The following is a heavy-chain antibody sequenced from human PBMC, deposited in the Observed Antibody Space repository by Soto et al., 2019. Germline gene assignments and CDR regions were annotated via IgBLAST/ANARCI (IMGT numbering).Heavy chain of an antibody. CDR1: GGSISSGGHF. V-gene: IGHV4-30-2*01. J-gene: IGHJ5*02. CDR2: IYHSGYT. CDR3: ARGAGLLPEGFDP. Sequence: QVQLQESGSGLVKPSQTLSLTCVVSGGSISSGGHFWSWIRQPPGKGLECIGYIYHSGYTYYNPFLKSRVTKSVDRSKNRFSLKLSSVTAADTAGYYCARGAGLLPEGFDPWGQGTLVTVSS. D-gene: IGHD2-15*01.